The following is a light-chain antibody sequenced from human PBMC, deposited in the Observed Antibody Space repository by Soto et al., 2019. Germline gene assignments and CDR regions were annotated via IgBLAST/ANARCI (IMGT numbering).Light chain of an antibody. V-gene: IGLV2-14*03. CDR3: SSYTSSTTLYV. CDR2: DVS. Sequence: QSALTQPASVSGSPGQSITISCTGASSDVGNYNYVSWYQQHPGKAPKLIIYDVSNRPSGVSNRFSGSKSGNTASLTISGLQAEDEADYYCSSYTSSTTLYVFGTGTKVTVL. CDR1: SSDVGNYNY. J-gene: IGLJ1*01.